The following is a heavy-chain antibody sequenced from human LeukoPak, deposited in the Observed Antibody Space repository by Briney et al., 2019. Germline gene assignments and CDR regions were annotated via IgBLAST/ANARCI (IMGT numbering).Heavy chain of an antibody. CDR3: ARVGSSGWFPDY. CDR1: GFTFSSYG. D-gene: IGHD6-19*01. V-gene: IGHV3-30*19. Sequence: PGGSLRLSCAASGFTFSSYGMHWVRQAPGKGLEWVAVISYDGSNKYYADSVKGRFTISRDNSKNTLYLQMNSLRAEDTAVYYCARVGSSGWFPDYWGQGTLVTVSS. J-gene: IGHJ4*02. CDR2: ISYDGSNK.